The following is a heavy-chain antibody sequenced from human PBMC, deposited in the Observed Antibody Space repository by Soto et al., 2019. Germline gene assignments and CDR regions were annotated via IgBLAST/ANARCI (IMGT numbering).Heavy chain of an antibody. CDR1: GGSISSYY. J-gene: IGHJ4*02. D-gene: IGHD3-10*01. Sequence: QVQLQDSGPGLVKPSETLSLTCTVSGGSISSYYWTWIRQPPGKGLEWIGNIYYSGSTTYNPSLKSRDTISVDTSKNQFSLRLSSVTAADTAVYYCATQTANFYGSGSYYLPFDYCGQGTLVTVSS. CDR2: IYYSGST. CDR3: ATQTANFYGSGSYYLPFDY. V-gene: IGHV4-59*01.